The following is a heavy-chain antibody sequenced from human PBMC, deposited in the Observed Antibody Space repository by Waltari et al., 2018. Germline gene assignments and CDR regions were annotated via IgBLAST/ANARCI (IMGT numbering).Heavy chain of an antibody. CDR2: IDHSGST. V-gene: IGHV4-38-2*01. CDR1: GYSISSGYY. J-gene: IGHJ6*02. D-gene: IGHD3-10*01. Sequence: QVQLQASGPGLVKPSETLSLTCAVSGYSISSGYYWGWIRPPPGKGLEGIGSIDHSGSTYYNPSLKSRVTISVDTSKNQFSLKLSSVTAADTAVYYCGTQSGSYLYYYGMDVWGQGTTVTVSS. CDR3: GTQSGSYLYYYGMDV.